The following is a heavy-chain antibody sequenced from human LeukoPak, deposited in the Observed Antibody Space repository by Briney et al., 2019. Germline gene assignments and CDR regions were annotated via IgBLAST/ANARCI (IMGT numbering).Heavy chain of an antibody. V-gene: IGHV1-69*13. J-gene: IGHJ4*02. CDR3: ASPEAMLYEDSSGWPVQAFDY. CDR2: IIPVFGTA. CDR1: GATFSSCT. Sequence: SVKVSCKSSGATFSSCTISRVRDAHGQGLEWVGVIIPVFGTANYEQKYQGRVTMTAVESTSTTYMELSSLRSEDTAAYYCASPEAMLYEDSSGWPVQAFDYGGQGTRVPVTS. D-gene: IGHD3-22*01.